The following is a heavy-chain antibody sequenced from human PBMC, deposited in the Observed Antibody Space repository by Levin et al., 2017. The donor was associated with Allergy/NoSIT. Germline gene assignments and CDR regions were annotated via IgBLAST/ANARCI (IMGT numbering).Heavy chain of an antibody. CDR1: GFTFSSYG. CDR3: ARGGAMDSDMVYFDY. Sequence: GGSLRLSCAASGFTFSSYGMHWVRQAPGKGLEWVAVIWYDGSNKYYADSAKGRFTISRDNSKKTLYLQMNSLRAEDTAVYYCARGGAMDSDMVYFDYWGQGTLVTVSS. V-gene: IGHV3-33*01. CDR2: IWYDGSNK. J-gene: IGHJ4*02. D-gene: IGHD5-18*01.